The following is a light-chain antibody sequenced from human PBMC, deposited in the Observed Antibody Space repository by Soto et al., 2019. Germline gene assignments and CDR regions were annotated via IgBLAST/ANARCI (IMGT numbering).Light chain of an antibody. CDR1: QTVGSSY. Sequence: DIVLTQSPATLSLSPGDRATLSCRASQTVGSSYLAWYQQKPGQPTRLFIYGASSRATGVPDRFSGSGSGTDFTLTISRLEHEDVAVDYCQHYGSSPPWTFGQGTKVDFK. V-gene: IGKV3-20*01. CDR2: GAS. CDR3: QHYGSSPPWT. J-gene: IGKJ1*01.